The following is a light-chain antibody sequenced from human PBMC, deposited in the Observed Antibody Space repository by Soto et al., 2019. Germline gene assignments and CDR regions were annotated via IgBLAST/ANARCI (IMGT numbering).Light chain of an antibody. Sequence: EIVLTQSPGTLSLSPGERVTLSCRASQSVGSSYLAWYQQKPGQAPRLLISGASSRATGIPDRFSGSGSGTDFTLTISRLEPEDYVVYYCQQYDSSPHTFGQGTMLEIK. CDR3: QQYDSSPHT. CDR1: QSVGSSY. CDR2: GAS. J-gene: IGKJ2*01. V-gene: IGKV3-20*01.